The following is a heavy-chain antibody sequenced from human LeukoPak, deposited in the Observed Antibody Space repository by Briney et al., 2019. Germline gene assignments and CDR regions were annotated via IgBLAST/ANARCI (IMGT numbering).Heavy chain of an antibody. V-gene: IGHV3-7*01. J-gene: IGHJ3*02. CDR2: INEDGSEK. Sequence: GGSLRLSCAASGFTFSRYWMSWVRQAPGKGLEWVANINEDGSEKNYVDSVKGRFTISRDNAKNSLYLEMNSLTAEDTAVYYCANYYDSSGYYALDMWGQRTMVTVSP. CDR3: ANYYDSSGYYALDM. D-gene: IGHD3-22*01. CDR1: GFTFSRYW.